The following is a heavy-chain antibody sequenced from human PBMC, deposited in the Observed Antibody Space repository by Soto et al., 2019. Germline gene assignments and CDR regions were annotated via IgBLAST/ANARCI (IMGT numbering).Heavy chain of an antibody. D-gene: IGHD3-22*01. V-gene: IGHV4-59*01. CDR3: ARTPLPYYYDSSGYHPPAYGMDV. CDR2: IYYSGGT. Sequence: SETLSLTCTVSGGSIISYYWSWIRQPPGKGLEWIGYIYYSGGTNYNPSLKSRVTISVDTSKNQFSLKLSSVTAADTAVYYCARTPLPYYYDSSGYHPPAYGMDVWGQGTTVTVSS. J-gene: IGHJ6*02. CDR1: GGSIISYY.